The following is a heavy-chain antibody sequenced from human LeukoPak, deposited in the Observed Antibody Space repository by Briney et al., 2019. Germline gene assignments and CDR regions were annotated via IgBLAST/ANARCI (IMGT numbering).Heavy chain of an antibody. D-gene: IGHD4-17*01. CDR1: GGXISSGGYY. J-gene: IGHJ6*02. CDR3: ARIAYGDYYYYGMDV. V-gene: IGHV4-31*03. CDR2: IYTSGST. Sequence: PSQTLSLTCTVSGGXISSGGYYWSWIRQNPGKGLEWVGYIYTSGSTNYNPSLKSRVTMSVDTSKNQFSLKLSSVTAADTAVYYCARIAYGDYYYYGMDVWGQGTTVTVSS.